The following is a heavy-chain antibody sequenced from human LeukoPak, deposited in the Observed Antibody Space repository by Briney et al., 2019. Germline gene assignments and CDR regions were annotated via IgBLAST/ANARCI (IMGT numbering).Heavy chain of an antibody. Sequence: GGSLRLSCAASGFTFSDYYMSWIRQPPGKGLEWVSYISSSGGAIYYADSVKGRFTISRDNAKNSLYLQVNGLRAEDTAVYYCARVSYHSSGYYPFDHWGQGTLVTVSS. CDR2: ISSSGGAI. D-gene: IGHD3-22*01. J-gene: IGHJ4*02. CDR1: GFTFSDYY. V-gene: IGHV3-11*01. CDR3: ARVSYHSSGYYPFDH.